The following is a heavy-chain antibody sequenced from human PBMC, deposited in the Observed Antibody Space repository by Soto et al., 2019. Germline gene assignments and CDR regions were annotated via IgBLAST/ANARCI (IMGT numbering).Heavy chain of an antibody. CDR2: ISSSSSYI. D-gene: IGHD2-15*01. CDR1: GFTFSSYS. V-gene: IGHV3-21*01. J-gene: IGHJ6*02. CDR3: ARDRYCSGGSCYGMDV. Sequence: GESLKISCAASGFTFSSYSMNWVRQAPGKGLEWVSSISSSSSYIYYADSVKGRFTISRDNAKNSLYLQMNSLRAEDTAVYYCARDRYCSGGSCYGMDVWGQGTTVTVSS.